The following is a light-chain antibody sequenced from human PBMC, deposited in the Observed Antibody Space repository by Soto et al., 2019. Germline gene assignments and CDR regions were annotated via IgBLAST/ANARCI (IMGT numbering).Light chain of an antibody. CDR3: SSYAGSNNKV. V-gene: IGLV2-8*01. CDR1: SSDVGSYNY. CDR2: EVT. J-gene: IGLJ1*01. Sequence: QSVLTQPPSASVSPGQSVTIFCTETSSDVGSYNYVSWYQQHPGKAPKLMIYEVTKRPSGVPDRFSGSKSGNTASLTVSGLQADDEADYYCSSYAGSNNKVFGTGTKVTVL.